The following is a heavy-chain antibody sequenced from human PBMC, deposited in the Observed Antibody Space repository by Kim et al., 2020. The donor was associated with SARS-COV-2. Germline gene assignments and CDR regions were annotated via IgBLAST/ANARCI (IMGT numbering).Heavy chain of an antibody. CDR2: ISGSGGST. CDR1: GFTFSSYA. Sequence: GGSLRLSCAASGFTFSSYAMSWVRQAPGKGLEWVSTISGSGGSTIYADSVKGRCTISRDESKNTLYLQMNSLRADDTAVYYCAHLLTGTPGYWGQGTLVTVSS. J-gene: IGHJ4*02. V-gene: IGHV3-23*01. D-gene: IGHD1-7*01. CDR3: AHLLTGTPGY.